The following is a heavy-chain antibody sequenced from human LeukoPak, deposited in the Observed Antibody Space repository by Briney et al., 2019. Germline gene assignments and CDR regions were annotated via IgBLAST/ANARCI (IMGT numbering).Heavy chain of an antibody. D-gene: IGHD2-15*01. CDR2: IKGKSAGGTT. CDR1: GVPFNNAW. CDR3: TWLYSDAFNI. Sequence: GGSLRLSCAVSGVPFNNAWMSWVRQAPGKGLEWVGRIKGKSAGGTTDYAAPAKGRFTILKDDSENTLYLQMNSLTTEDTAVCYCTWLYSDAFNIWGQGTMVTVSS. J-gene: IGHJ3*02. V-gene: IGHV3-15*01.